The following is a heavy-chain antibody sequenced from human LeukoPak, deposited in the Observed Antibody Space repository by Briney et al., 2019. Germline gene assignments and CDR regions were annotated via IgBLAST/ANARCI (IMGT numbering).Heavy chain of an antibody. Sequence: ASVKVSCKASGGTFSNYVISWVRQAPGQGLEWMGGIIPMIGSATYSEKFQGRVTITTDESTSTGYMEMSRLTSEDTAVYYCARGQYYGSETYWHTKWFDPWGQGTPVTVSS. D-gene: IGHD3-10*01. CDR2: IIPMIGSA. CDR1: GGTFSNYV. J-gene: IGHJ5*02. CDR3: ARGQYYGSETYWHTKWFDP. V-gene: IGHV1-69*05.